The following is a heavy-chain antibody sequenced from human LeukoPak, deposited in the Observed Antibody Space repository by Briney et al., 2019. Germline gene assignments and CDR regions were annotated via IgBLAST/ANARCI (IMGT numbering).Heavy chain of an antibody. V-gene: IGHV4-39*01. J-gene: IGHJ5*02. CDR1: GGSISSSNYY. D-gene: IGHD3-9*01. CDR2: VYYSGST. CDR3: ARRSPHYDILTGP. Sequence: SEAVSLTCTVSGGSISSSNYYWGWIRQPPGKGLEWIGGVYYSGSTYYNPSLKSRVTISVDTSKNQFSLKLNSVTAADTAVYYCARRSPHYDILTGPWGQGTLVTVSS.